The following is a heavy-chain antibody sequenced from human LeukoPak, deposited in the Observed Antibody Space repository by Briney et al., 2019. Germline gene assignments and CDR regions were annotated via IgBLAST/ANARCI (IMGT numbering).Heavy chain of an antibody. CDR2: ISYDGSYK. V-gene: IGHV3-30*18. CDR3: AKDRDSSWYSGCFDY. D-gene: IGHD6-13*01. Sequence: GGSLRLSCAASGFTFTSYGMHWVRQAPGKGLEWVAAISYDGSYKYYAGSVKGRFTISRDNSKNTLYLQMNSLRAEDTAVYYCAKDRDSSWYSGCFDYWGQGTLVTVSS. J-gene: IGHJ4*02. CDR1: GFTFTSYG.